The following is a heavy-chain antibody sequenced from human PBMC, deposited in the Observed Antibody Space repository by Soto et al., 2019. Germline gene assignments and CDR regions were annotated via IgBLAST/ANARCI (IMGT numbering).Heavy chain of an antibody. D-gene: IGHD6-13*01. V-gene: IGHV3-48*03. J-gene: IGHJ6*02. CDR1: GFTFSGYE. CDR2: ISSSGSSI. CDR3: ARGPSPPSSTSDPSYYYYGMDV. Sequence: GGSLRLSCAASGFTFSGYEMNWVRQAPGTGLEWISYISSSGSSIYYADSVKGRFTISRDNAKKSLYLQMNSLRAEDTAVYYCARGPSPPSSTSDPSYYYYGMDVWGQGTTVTVSS.